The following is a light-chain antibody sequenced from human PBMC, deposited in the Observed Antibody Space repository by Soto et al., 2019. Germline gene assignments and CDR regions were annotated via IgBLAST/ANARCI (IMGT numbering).Light chain of an antibody. CDR2: DTS. V-gene: IGKV3-20*01. Sequence: EVLLTQSPGTLSLSPGGRATLALRASQRVGNSFVAWYQQKPGQPPRLLIYDTSKRASGIPERFSGSVSGTEFTLSISRVEPEDFAVFYCQQYGTSEIIFGQGTRLEIK. CDR1: QRVGNSF. J-gene: IGKJ5*01. CDR3: QQYGTSEII.